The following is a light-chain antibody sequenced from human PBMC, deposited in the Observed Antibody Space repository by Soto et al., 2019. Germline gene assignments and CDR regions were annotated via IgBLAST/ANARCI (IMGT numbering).Light chain of an antibody. J-gene: IGKJ1*01. Sequence: DIQMTQSPSSLSASVGDRVTITCQASQDISNYLNWYQQKPGKAPKLLIYDASNLETGVPSRFSGSGSGTDFTFTISSLQPEDIATYYCQQLNRFPRTFGQGTKVEV. CDR2: DAS. V-gene: IGKV1-33*01. CDR3: QQLNRFPRT. CDR1: QDISNY.